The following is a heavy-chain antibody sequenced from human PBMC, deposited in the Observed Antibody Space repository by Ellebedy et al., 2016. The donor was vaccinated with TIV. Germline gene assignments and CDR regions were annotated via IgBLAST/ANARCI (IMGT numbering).Heavy chain of an antibody. CDR3: ESRGGAVAGADPFDY. CDR2: IYSGGRT. D-gene: IGHD6-19*01. CDR1: GFTVSSNY. J-gene: IGHJ4*02. V-gene: IGHV3-53*01. Sequence: PGGSLRLSCAASGFTVSSNYMSWVRQAPGKGLEWVSVIYSGGRTYYAHSGKGRFTISRENSKNTLYLQMNSLRAEDTAVYYCESRGGAVAGADPFDYWGQGTLVTVSS.